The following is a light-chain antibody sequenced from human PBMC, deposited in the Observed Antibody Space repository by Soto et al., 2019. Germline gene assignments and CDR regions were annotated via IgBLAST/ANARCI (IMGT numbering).Light chain of an antibody. Sequence: DIVLTQSPGTLSLSPGERATLSCGASQSINSRSLAWSQQKPGQAPRLLIYDASSRAPGIPARFSGSGSGTDFTLTISRLEPEDFAVYYCQQYGSSLPWTFGQGTKVDIK. J-gene: IGKJ1*01. CDR1: QSINSRS. CDR2: DAS. V-gene: IGKV3-20*01. CDR3: QQYGSSLPWT.